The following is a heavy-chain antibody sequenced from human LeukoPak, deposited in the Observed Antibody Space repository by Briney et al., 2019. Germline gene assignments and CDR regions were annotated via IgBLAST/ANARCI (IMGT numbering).Heavy chain of an antibody. CDR3: AKGGHYSFFDY. CDR2: ISGDGTET. CDR1: GLIFRNYA. Sequence: GGSLRLSCTASGLIFRNYAMTWVRQAPRKGLEWVTTISGDGTETFYADSVKGRFTISRDNSKNTHYLQMSSLRAEDTGIYYCAKGGHYSFFDYWGQGTLVTVSS. J-gene: IGHJ4*02. V-gene: IGHV3-23*01. D-gene: IGHD4-11*01.